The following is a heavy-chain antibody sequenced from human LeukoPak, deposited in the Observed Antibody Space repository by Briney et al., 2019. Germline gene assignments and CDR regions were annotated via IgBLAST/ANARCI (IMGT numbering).Heavy chain of an antibody. CDR2: IYSGGST. V-gene: IGHV3-66*01. J-gene: IGHJ6*02. CDR3: ASRDKGYYYGMDV. Sequence: GGSLRLSCAASGFTVSTNYMSWVRHTPGKGLEWVSLIYSGGSTYYADSVKGRFTISRDNSKNTLYLQMNSLRAEDTAVYYCASRDKGYYYGMDVWGQGTTVSVSS. CDR1: GFTVSTNY. D-gene: IGHD5-24*01.